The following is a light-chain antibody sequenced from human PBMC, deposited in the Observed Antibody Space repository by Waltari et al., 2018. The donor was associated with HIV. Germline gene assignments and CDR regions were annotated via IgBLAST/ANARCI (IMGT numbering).Light chain of an antibody. Sequence: DIVMTQSPDSLAVSLGERATINCKSSQSVLYSSNNKNYLAWYQQKPGQPPKLLMYWESARESGVPDRCSASGSGTDFTLTISSLQAEDVAVYYCQQHYTTPLTFGGGTKVEI. V-gene: IGKV4-1*01. J-gene: IGKJ4*01. CDR3: QQHYTTPLT. CDR2: WES. CDR1: QSVLYSSNNKNY.